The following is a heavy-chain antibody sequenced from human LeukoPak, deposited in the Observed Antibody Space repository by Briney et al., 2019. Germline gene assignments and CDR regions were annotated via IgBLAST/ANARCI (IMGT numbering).Heavy chain of an antibody. CDR1: GFTFSSYA. CDR2: IGTAGDT. D-gene: IGHD3-3*01. Sequence: GGSLRLSCAASGFTFSSYAMSWVRQAPGKGLEWVSAIGTAGDTYYPGSVKGRFTISRENAKNSLYLQMNSLRAGDTAVYYCARASTIFGVVTDPDYGMDVWGQGTTVTVSS. V-gene: IGHV3-13*01. J-gene: IGHJ6*02. CDR3: ARASTIFGVVTDPDYGMDV.